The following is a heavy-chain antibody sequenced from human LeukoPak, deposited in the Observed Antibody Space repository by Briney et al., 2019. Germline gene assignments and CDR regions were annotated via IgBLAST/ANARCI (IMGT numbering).Heavy chain of an antibody. D-gene: IGHD4-17*01. Sequence: SQTLSLTCSVSGGSINSCDCNWSWIRQPPGKGLEWIGFIYCTGTTYHNPSLKSQVTISVDTSKNQFSLNLSPVTVADTAVYYCAREKNYGDYGTYWGQGTLVTVSS. CDR1: GGSINSCDCN. CDR2: IYCTGTT. J-gene: IGHJ4*02. CDR3: AREKNYGDYGTY. V-gene: IGHV4-30-4*08.